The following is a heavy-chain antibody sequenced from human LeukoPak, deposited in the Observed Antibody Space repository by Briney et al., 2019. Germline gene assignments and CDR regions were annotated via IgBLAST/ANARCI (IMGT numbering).Heavy chain of an antibody. CDR3: ARDGSIAARPNWFDP. V-gene: IGHV4-39*07. CDR1: GGSISSSSYY. D-gene: IGHD6-6*01. Sequence: SETLSLTCTVSGGSISSSSYYWGWIRQPPGKGLEWIGTIYYSGSTYYNPSLKSRVTISVDTSKNQFSLKLSSVTAADTAVYYCARDGSIAARPNWFDPWGQGTLVTVSS. J-gene: IGHJ5*02. CDR2: IYYSGST.